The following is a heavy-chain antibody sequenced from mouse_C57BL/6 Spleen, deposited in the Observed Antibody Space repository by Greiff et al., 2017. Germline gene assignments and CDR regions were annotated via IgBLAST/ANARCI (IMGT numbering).Heavy chain of an antibody. CDR3: ARELYYYGSSLFDC. V-gene: IGHV1-55*01. J-gene: IGHJ2*01. Sequence: QVQLQQPGAELVKPGASVKMSCKASGYSFTSYWITWVKQRPGQGLEWIGDIYPGSGSTNYNEKFKSKATLTVDTSSSTAYMQLSSLTSVDSAFYYCARELYYYGSSLFDCSGQGTTLTDSS. CDR2: IYPGSGST. CDR1: GYSFTSYW. D-gene: IGHD1-1*01.